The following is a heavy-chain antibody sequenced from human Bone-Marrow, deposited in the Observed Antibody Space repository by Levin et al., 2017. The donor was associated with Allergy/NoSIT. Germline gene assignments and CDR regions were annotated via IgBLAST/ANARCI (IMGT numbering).Heavy chain of an antibody. V-gene: IGHV3-30*04. Sequence: GGSLRLSCAASGFNFRNYAMYWVRQAPGTGLEWVAYISHDGSKQWHADSVKGRFSISRDNSKNTLYLQMNILTVDDTAMFCCARDLNRWQGTFALWGQGTMVIVSS. D-gene: IGHD2-15*01. CDR1: GFNFRNYA. CDR3: ARDLNRWQGTFAL. J-gene: IGHJ3*01. CDR2: ISHDGSKQ.